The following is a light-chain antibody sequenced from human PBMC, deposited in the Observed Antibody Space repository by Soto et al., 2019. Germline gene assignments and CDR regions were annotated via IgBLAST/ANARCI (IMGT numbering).Light chain of an antibody. J-gene: IGLJ3*02. V-gene: IGLV4-69*01. CDR3: QTWGTGIRV. CDR2: VNSDGSH. Sequence: QLVLTQSPSASASLGASVKLTCTLSSGHSTYAIAWHQQQPEKGPRHLMKVNSDGSHNKGDGIPDRFSGSSYGAERYLTISSLQSEDEADYYCQTWGTGIRVFGGGTKLTVL. CDR1: SGHSTYA.